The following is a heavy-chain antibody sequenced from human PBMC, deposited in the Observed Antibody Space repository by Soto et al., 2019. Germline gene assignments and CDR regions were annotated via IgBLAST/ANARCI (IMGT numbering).Heavy chain of an antibody. Sequence: GGSLRLSCATSGFTFSSYAMHWVRQAPGKGLEWVAVISYDGSNKYYADSVKGRFTISRDNSKNTLYLQMNSLRAEDTAVYYCARALPTAMVTEGAFDIWGQGTMVTVSS. CDR1: GFTFSSYA. CDR2: ISYDGSNK. J-gene: IGHJ3*02. D-gene: IGHD5-18*01. V-gene: IGHV3-30*04. CDR3: ARALPTAMVTEGAFDI.